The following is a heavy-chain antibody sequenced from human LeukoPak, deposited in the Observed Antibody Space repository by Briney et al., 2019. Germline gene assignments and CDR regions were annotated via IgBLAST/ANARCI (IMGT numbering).Heavy chain of an antibody. V-gene: IGHV3-74*01. Sequence: QPGGSLSLSCAASGFTFSSYWMHWVRQAPGKGLVWVSRISSDGSSTTYADSVKGRFTISRDNAKNTLYPQMNSLRAEDTAVYYCARGRSGWYFDYWGQGTLVTVSS. CDR3: ARGRSGWYFDY. CDR1: GFTFSSYW. J-gene: IGHJ4*02. CDR2: ISSDGSST. D-gene: IGHD6-19*01.